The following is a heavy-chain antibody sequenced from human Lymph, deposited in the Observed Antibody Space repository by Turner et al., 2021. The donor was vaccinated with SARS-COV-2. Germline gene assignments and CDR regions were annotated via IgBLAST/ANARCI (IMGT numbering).Heavy chain of an antibody. CDR2: IYYRGST. J-gene: IGHJ5*02. V-gene: IGHV4-59*01. CDR1: GGSMNSNY. CDR3: ARETVNNWVDP. D-gene: IGHD2-21*02. Sequence: QVQLQDSGPRLVKPLETLSLTCTVSGGSMNSNYWSWIRQPPGKRLEWIGYIYYRGSTNYNPSLESRVTISVDTSRNQFSLNLTSVTAADTAIYYCARETVNNWVDPWGQGTLVTVSS.